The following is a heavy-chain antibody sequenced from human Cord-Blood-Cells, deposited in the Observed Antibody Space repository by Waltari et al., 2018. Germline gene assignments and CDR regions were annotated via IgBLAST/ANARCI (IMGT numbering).Heavy chain of an antibody. CDR1: GYSISSGYY. CDR2: IYHSGRT. D-gene: IGHD7-27*01. J-gene: IGHJ3*02. V-gene: IGHV4-38-2*02. CDR3: ARDVADNWGDPNDAFDI. Sequence: QVQLQESGPGLVKPSETLSLTCAVSGYSISSGYYWGWIRQPPGKGLEWIGSIYHSGRTYYNPSLKSRVTISVDTSKNQFSLKLSSVTAADTAVYYCARDVADNWGDPNDAFDIWGQGTMVTVSS.